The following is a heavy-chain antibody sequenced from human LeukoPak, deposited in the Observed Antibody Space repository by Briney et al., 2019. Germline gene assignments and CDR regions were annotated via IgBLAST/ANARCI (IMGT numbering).Heavy chain of an antibody. V-gene: IGHV3-74*01. CDR2: INNDGTTT. Sequence: SGGSLRLSCAASGFTFSSYWMHWVRQAPGKGLVWVSRINNDGTTTVYADSVRGRFTISRDNAKNTLYLQMNSLRAEDTAVYYCAGGGVTTPTPYYYYYGMDVWGQGTTVTVSS. J-gene: IGHJ6*02. D-gene: IGHD3-16*01. CDR3: AGGGVTTPTPYYYYYGMDV. CDR1: GFTFSSYW.